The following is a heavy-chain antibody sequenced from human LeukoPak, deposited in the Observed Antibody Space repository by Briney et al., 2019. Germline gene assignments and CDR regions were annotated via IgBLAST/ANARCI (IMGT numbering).Heavy chain of an antibody. CDR3: ARDGQYYYDSSGYFDY. CDR2: INWNSDSI. CDR1: GFTFDDYA. D-gene: IGHD3-22*01. V-gene: IGHV3-9*01. J-gene: IGHJ4*02. Sequence: QPGRSLRLSCAVSGFTFDDYAMHWVRQVPGKGLEWVSGINWNSDSIGYADSVKGRFTTSRDNAKNSLYLQMNSLRAEDTAVYYCARDGQYYYDSSGYFDYWGQGTLVTVSS.